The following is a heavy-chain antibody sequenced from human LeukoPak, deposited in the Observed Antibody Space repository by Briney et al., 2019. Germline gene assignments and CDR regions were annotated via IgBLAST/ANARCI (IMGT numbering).Heavy chain of an antibody. J-gene: IGHJ4*02. CDR3: ARVVDGGSSWYSPMEY. CDR1: GFTFSSYA. V-gene: IGHV3-30-3*01. Sequence: GSLRLSCAASGFTFSSYAMDWVRQAPGKGLEWVAVISHDESRQDYADPVKGRFTISRDNSQNTLFLQMNSLRIEDTAVFYCARVVDGGSSWYSPMEYWGQGTLVTVSS. CDR2: ISHDESRQ. D-gene: IGHD6-13*01.